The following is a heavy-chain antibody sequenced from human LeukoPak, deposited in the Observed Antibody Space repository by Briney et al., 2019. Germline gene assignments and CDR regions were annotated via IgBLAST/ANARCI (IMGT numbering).Heavy chain of an antibody. CDR1: GGSISSSSYY. D-gene: IGHD5-12*01. Sequence: SETLSLTCTVSGGSISSSSYYWGWIHQPPGKGLEWIGSIYYSGSTYYNPSLKSRVTISVDTSKNQFSLKLSSVTAADTAVYYCARVWGSGYDFGYWGRETLVTVSS. CDR3: ARVWGSGYDFGY. V-gene: IGHV4-39*01. J-gene: IGHJ4*02. CDR2: IYYSGST.